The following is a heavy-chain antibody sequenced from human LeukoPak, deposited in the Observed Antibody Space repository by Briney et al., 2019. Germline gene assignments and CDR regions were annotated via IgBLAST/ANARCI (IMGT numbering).Heavy chain of an antibody. V-gene: IGHV1-18*04. CDR2: ITVYNGNT. J-gene: IGHJ4*02. CDR1: GYTFTGYC. CDR3: ARHHGTYGSSSHFDF. D-gene: IGHD6-6*01. Sequence: ASVKVSCKASGYTFTGYCMHWVRQAPGQGLEWMGWITVYNGNTHYARKFQGRVTMATDTSTSTAYMELRSLRSDDTAVYYCARHHGTYGSSSHFDFWGQGTLVTVSS.